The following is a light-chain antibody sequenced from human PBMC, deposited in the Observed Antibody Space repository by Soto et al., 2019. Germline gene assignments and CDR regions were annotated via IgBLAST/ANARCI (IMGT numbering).Light chain of an antibody. CDR3: QQYHRYWT. Sequence: DIQMTQSPSTLSGSVGDRVTITFRASQTISSWLAWYQQKPGKAPKLLIYKASTLKSGVPSRFSGSGFGTEFTLTISRLQPDDFVVYYCQQYHRYWTFGQGTKVDI. V-gene: IGKV1-5*03. J-gene: IGKJ1*01. CDR1: QTISSW. CDR2: KAS.